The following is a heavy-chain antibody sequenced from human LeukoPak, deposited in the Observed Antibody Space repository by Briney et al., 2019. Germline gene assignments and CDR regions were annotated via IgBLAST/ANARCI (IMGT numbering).Heavy chain of an antibody. D-gene: IGHD3-22*01. V-gene: IGHV3-30*04. CDR3: ANAPTYYYDSSGYGLIDY. J-gene: IGHJ4*02. CDR1: GFTFSSYA. CDR2: ISYDGSNK. Sequence: GGSLRLSCAASGFTFSSYAMHWVRQAPGKGLEWVAVISYDGSNKYYADSVKGRFTISRDNSKNTLYLQMNSLRAEDTAVYYCANAPTYYYDSSGYGLIDYWGQGTLVTVSS.